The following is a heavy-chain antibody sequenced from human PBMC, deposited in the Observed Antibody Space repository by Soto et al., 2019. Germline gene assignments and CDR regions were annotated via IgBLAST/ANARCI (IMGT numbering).Heavy chain of an antibody. CDR2: IYYSGST. Sequence: SETLSLTCTVSGGSISSYYWSWIRQPPGKGLEWIGYIYYSGSTNYNPSLKSRVTISVDTSKNQFSLKLSSVTAADTAVYYCARSELGATAWFDPWGQGTLVTVSS. J-gene: IGHJ5*02. D-gene: IGHD1-26*01. CDR3: ARSELGATAWFDP. V-gene: IGHV4-59*01. CDR1: GGSISSYY.